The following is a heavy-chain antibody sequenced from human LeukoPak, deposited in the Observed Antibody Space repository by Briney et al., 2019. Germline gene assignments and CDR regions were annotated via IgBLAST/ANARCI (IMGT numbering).Heavy chain of an antibody. J-gene: IGHJ4*02. CDR2: INPNSGGT. Sequence: ASVKVSCKASGYTFTGYYMHWVRQAPGQGLEWMGWINPNSGGTNYAQKCQGRVTMTRDTSISTAYMELSRLRSDDTAVYYCARGLEAEWELLDYWGQGTLVTVSS. V-gene: IGHV1-2*02. CDR1: GYTFTGYY. D-gene: IGHD1-26*01. CDR3: ARGLEAEWELLDY.